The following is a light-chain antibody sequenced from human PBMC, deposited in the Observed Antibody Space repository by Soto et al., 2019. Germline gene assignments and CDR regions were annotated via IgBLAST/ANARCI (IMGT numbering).Light chain of an antibody. CDR1: QAVNTR. CDR2: GAS. V-gene: IGKV3-15*01. CDR3: QHYNNWPWT. Sequence: EIVMTQSPATLSSFPGDRVTLSCRASQAVNTRLAWYQHKPGQAPRLLIYGASTRATGIPARFSGSGSGTEFTLSISTLQSEDFAVYYCQHYNNWPWTFGQGTKVDIK. J-gene: IGKJ1*01.